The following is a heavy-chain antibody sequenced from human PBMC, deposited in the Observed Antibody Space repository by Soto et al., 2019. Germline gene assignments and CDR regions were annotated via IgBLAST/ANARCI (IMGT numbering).Heavy chain of an antibody. Sequence: ASVKVSCKASGYTFTSYGISWVRQAPGQGLEWMGWISAYNGNTNYAQKLQGRATMTTDTSTSTAYMELRSLRSDDTAVYYCARDRGGIAAAGTWWFDPWGQGTLVTVSS. CDR2: ISAYNGNT. J-gene: IGHJ5*02. D-gene: IGHD6-13*01. CDR1: GYTFTSYG. CDR3: ARDRGGIAAAGTWWFDP. V-gene: IGHV1-18*01.